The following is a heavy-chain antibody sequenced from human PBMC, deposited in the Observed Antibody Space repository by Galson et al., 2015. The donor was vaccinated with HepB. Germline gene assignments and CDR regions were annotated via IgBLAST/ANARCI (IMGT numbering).Heavy chain of an antibody. J-gene: IGHJ3*02. CDR1: GFTFSSYG. V-gene: IGHV3-30*02. Sequence: SLRLSCAASGFTFSSYGMNWVRQAPGKGLEWVAFIRKDGSDKYYTDSVKGRFTMSRDNSKNTLYLQMNSLRPEDTAVYYCAKDWVAVPGHDGYDIWGQGTMVTVSS. CDR3: AKDWVAVPGHDGYDI. D-gene: IGHD6-19*01. CDR2: IRKDGSDK.